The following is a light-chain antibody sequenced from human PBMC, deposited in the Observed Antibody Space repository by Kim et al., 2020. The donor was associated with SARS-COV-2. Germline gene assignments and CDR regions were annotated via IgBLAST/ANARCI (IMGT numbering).Light chain of an antibody. CDR3: NSRDSADHHYV. Sequence: SSELTQDPAVSVALGQTVRITCQGDSLREYYASWFQQKPGQAPVLVIYGGTNRPSGIPDRFSASTSGDTASLTITGAQAEDEADYYCNSRDSADHHYVFG. CDR2: GGT. CDR1: SLREYY. J-gene: IGLJ1*01. V-gene: IGLV3-19*01.